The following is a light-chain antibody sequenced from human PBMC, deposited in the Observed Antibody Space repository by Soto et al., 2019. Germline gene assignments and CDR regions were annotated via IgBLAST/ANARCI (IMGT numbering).Light chain of an antibody. CDR3: QTWDTGIWV. V-gene: IGLV4-69*01. Sequence: QSVLTQSPSASASLGASVKLTCTLSSGHTNYAIAWHQQQPEKGPRYLMKLNSDGSHTKGGGVPDRFSGSSSGAERYLTISSLQSEDAADYYCQTWDTGIWVFGGGTQLTVL. CDR2: LNSDGSH. J-gene: IGLJ3*02. CDR1: SGHTNYA.